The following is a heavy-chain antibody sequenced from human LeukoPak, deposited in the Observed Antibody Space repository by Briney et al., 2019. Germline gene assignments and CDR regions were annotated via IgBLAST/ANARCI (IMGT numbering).Heavy chain of an antibody. D-gene: IGHD2-15*01. CDR3: ARGVVVVATRQIWFDP. CDR2: IYTSGIT. Sequence: TSETLSLTCTVSVGSIRRYYWSWIREPPGKGLEWIGYIYTSGITNYNPALKSRVTISVDPSKNQFSLKLRSVAAADTAVYYCARGVVVVATRQIWFDPWGQETLLTVSS. J-gene: IGHJ5*02. CDR1: VGSIRRYY. V-gene: IGHV4-4*09.